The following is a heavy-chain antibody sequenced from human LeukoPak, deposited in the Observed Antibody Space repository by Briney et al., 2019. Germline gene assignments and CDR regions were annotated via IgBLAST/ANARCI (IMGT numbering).Heavy chain of an antibody. V-gene: IGHV4-61*02. D-gene: IGHD1-26*01. J-gene: IGHJ4*02. CDR1: GGSISSGSYY. CDR3: ARDRIVGATIDY. CDR2: IYTSGST. Sequence: SETLSLTCTVSGGSISSGSYYWSWIRQPAGKGLEWIGRIYTSGSTNYNPSLKSRVTISVDTSKNQFSLKLSSVTAADTAVYYCARDRIVGATIDYWGQGTLVTVSS.